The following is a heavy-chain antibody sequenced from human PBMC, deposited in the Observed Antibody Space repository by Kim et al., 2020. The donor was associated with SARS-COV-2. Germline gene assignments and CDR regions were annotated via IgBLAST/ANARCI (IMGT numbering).Heavy chain of an antibody. V-gene: IGHV4-39*02. CDR1: GDNINNYY. D-gene: IGHD3-10*02. CDR2: IRYGGRS. J-gene: IGHJ6*02. Sequence: SETLSLTCDVSGDNINNYYWGWIRQPPGKGLEWIGTIRYGGRSYSNPSLKSRVTISVDTSKNQFSLRLTSVTAADTAVYYCVRVRMNMYIDVWGQGTTVT. CDR3: VRVRMNMYIDV.